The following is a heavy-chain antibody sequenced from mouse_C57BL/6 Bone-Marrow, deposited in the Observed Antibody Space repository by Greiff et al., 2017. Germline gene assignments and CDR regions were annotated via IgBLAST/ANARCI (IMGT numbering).Heavy chain of an antibody. J-gene: IGHJ2*01. CDR2: IYPRSGNT. CDR1: GYTFTSYG. Sequence: QVQLKESGAELARPGASVKLSCKASGYTFTSYGISWVKQRTGQGLGWIGEIYPRSGNTYYHAKFKGKATLTADKSSSTAYMELRSLTSEDSAVYFCARWGNPYYFDYWGQGTTLTVSS. D-gene: IGHD2-1*01. V-gene: IGHV1-81*01. CDR3: ARWGNPYYFDY.